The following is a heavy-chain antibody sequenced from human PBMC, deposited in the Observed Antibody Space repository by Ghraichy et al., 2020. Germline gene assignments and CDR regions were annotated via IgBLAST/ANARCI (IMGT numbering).Heavy chain of an antibody. CDR1: GFTFSNAW. V-gene: IGHV3-15*01. Sequence: GESLNISCAASGFTFSNAWMSWVRQAPGKGLEWVGRIKSKTDGGTTDYAAPVKGRFTISRDDSKNTLYLQMNSLKTEDTAVYYCTTELLGYCSSTSCYYNYYYGMDVWGQGTTVTVSS. CDR3: TTELLGYCSSTSCYYNYYYGMDV. J-gene: IGHJ6*02. CDR2: IKSKTDGGTT. D-gene: IGHD2-2*01.